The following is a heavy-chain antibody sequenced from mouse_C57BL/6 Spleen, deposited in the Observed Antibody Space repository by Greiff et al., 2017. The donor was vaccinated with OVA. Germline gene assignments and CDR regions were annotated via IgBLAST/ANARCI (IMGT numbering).Heavy chain of an antibody. V-gene: IGHV5-12*01. CDR2: ISNGGGST. CDR1: GFTFSDYY. D-gene: IGHD2-5*01. Sequence: EVKVVESGGGLVKPGGSLKLSCAASGFTFSDYYMYWVRQTPEKRLEWVAYISNGGGSTYYPDTVKGRFTMSKDKAKKTLYLKMSHLKSENTAMYYCAIGAYYRNYDYAMDYWGQGTSVTVSS. J-gene: IGHJ4*01. CDR3: AIGAYYRNYDYAMDY.